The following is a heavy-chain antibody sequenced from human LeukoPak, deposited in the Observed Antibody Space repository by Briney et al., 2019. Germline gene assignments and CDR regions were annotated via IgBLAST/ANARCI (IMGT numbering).Heavy chain of an antibody. CDR1: GFTFSSYA. Sequence: GGSLRLSCAASGFTFSSYAMSWVRQAPGKGLEWVSAISGSGGSTYYADSVNGRFTIARDNSKNTLYLQMNSLRAEDTAVYYCARHSSSWYFAFDIWGQGTMVTVSS. D-gene: IGHD6-13*01. CDR3: ARHSSSWYFAFDI. CDR2: ISGSGGST. V-gene: IGHV3-23*01. J-gene: IGHJ3*02.